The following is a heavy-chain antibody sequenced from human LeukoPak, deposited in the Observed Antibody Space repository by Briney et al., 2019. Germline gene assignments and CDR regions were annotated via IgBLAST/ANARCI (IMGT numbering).Heavy chain of an antibody. CDR1: GGSISSGGYY. CDR3: ARESPEDRFGAPGMFDP. Sequence: PSETLSLTCTVSGGSISSGGYYWSWIRQHPGKGLEWIGYIYYSGSTYYNPSLKSRVTISVDTSKNQFSLKLSSVTAADTAVYYCARESPEDRFGAPGMFDPWGQGTLVTVSS. D-gene: IGHD3-10*01. V-gene: IGHV4-31*03. J-gene: IGHJ5*02. CDR2: IYYSGST.